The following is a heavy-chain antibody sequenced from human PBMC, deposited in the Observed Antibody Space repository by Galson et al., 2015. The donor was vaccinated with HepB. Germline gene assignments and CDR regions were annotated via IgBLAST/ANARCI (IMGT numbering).Heavy chain of an antibody. D-gene: IGHD7-27*01. V-gene: IGHV3-53*01. J-gene: IGHJ4*02. Sequence: SLRLSCAESGFNVSSNYMSWVRQAPGKGLEWVSVIYSGGSTYYADSVKGRFTISSDNSKNTLYLQMNSLRAEDTAVYYCARGWAHRRVPNWGSASYFDYWGQGTLVTVSS. CDR3: ARGWAHRRVPNWGSASYFDY. CDR2: IYSGGST. CDR1: GFNVSSNY.